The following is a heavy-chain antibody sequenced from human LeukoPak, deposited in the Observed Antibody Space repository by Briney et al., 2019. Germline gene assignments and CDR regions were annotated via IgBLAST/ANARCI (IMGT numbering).Heavy chain of an antibody. Sequence: PGGSLRLSCAASGFTFSSYAMSWVRQAPGKGLEWVSAICGSGGSTYYADSVKGRFTISRENSKNTLYLQMNSLRAEDTAVYYCAKDYRDTYYYYYYYMDVWGKGTTVTVSS. CDR1: GFTFSSYA. CDR2: ICGSGGST. D-gene: IGHD2/OR15-2a*01. J-gene: IGHJ6*03. CDR3: AKDYRDTYYYYYYYMDV. V-gene: IGHV3-23*01.